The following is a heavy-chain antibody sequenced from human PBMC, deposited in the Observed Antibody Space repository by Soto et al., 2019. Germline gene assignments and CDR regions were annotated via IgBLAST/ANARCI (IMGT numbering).Heavy chain of an antibody. Sequence: ASVKVSCKVSGYTLTELSMHWVRQAPGKGLEWMGGFDPEDGETIYAQKFQGRVTMTEDTSTDTAYMELSSLRSEDTAVYYCATVGAYYYGSGSQSYGMDVWGQGTTVTVSS. CDR1: GYTLTELS. J-gene: IGHJ6*02. CDR3: ATVGAYYYGSGSQSYGMDV. CDR2: FDPEDGET. V-gene: IGHV1-24*01. D-gene: IGHD3-10*01.